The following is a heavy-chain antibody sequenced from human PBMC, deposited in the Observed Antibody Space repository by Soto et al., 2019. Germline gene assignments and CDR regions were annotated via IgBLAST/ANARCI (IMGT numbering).Heavy chain of an antibody. Sequence: GGSLRLSCAASGFSFRDYFMSWIRQAPGKGLEWVSYIGPYGNTIYYADSVKGRFTISRDDATNSLHLHMNSLRTEDSAVYYCARDDHTYGVYWGQGTPVTVSS. CDR1: GFSFRDYF. CDR3: ARDDHTYGVY. D-gene: IGHD2-21*01. CDR2: IGPYGNTI. V-gene: IGHV3-11*01. J-gene: IGHJ4*02.